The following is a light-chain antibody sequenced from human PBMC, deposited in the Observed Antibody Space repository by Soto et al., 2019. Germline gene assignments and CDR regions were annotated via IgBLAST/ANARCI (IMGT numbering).Light chain of an antibody. CDR3: QQRSNWPQT. J-gene: IGKJ1*01. CDR2: GAS. Sequence: DIVLTQSPGTLSLSPGERATLSCRASQSVRSGYLAWYQQKPGQAPRLLIYGASSRATGIPARFSGSGSGTDFTLTISSLEPEDVAVYYCQQRSNWPQTFGQGTKVEIK. V-gene: IGKV3D-20*02. CDR1: QSVRSGY.